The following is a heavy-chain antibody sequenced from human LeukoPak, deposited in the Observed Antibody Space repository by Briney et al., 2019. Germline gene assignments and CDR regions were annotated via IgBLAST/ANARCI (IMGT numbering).Heavy chain of an antibody. CDR2: IWYDGSNK. V-gene: IGHV3-33*06. CDR3: AKENSKYSGFDP. J-gene: IGHJ5*02. Sequence: GGSLRLSCAASGFTFSSYGMHWVRQAPGKGLEWVAVIWYDGSNKYYADSVKGRFTISRDNFKNTLYLQMNSLRAEDTAVYYCAKENSKYSGFDPWGQGTLVTVSS. D-gene: IGHD5-12*01. CDR1: GFTFSSYG.